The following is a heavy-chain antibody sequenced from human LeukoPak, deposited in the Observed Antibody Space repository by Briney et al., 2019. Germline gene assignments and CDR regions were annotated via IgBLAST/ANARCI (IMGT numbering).Heavy chain of an antibody. V-gene: IGHV3-21*01. D-gene: IGHD4/OR15-4a*01. CDR1: GSTFSSYS. Sequence: PGGSLRLSCAASGSTFSSYSMNWVRQAPGKGLEWVSSISTSSSYIYYADSVKGRFTISRDNARNSLSLQVSRLRAEDTAVYYCVKSSTNYGGWFDSWGQGTLVTVSS. CDR3: VKSSTNYGGWFDS. CDR2: ISTSSSYI. J-gene: IGHJ5*01.